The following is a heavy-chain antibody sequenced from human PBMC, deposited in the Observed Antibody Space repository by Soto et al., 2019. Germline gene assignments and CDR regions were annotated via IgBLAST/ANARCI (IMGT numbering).Heavy chain of an antibody. J-gene: IGHJ5*01. D-gene: IGHD1-1*01. Sequence: SETLSLTCTVSGGSMSRYYWTWIRQPPGKGLEWIGNIHYTGSTNYNPSLKSRVTILLGTSTSQFSLKVSSVTAADTAVYYCARDLTISSTDGPLDPWGQGTMVTVYS. CDR1: GGSMSRYY. V-gene: IGHV4-59*01. CDR3: ARDLTISSTDGPLDP. CDR2: IHYTGST.